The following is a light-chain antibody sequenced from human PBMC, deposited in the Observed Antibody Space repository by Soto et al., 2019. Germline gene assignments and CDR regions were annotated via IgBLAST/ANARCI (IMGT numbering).Light chain of an antibody. V-gene: IGLV2-14*01. CDR3: SSYTSSSTV. Sequence: QSALTQPASVSGSPGQSITISCTGTSSDVGGYNYVSWYQQHPGKAPKLMIYEVSNRPSGDSNRFSGSKSGNTASLTISGLQAEDEADYYCSSYTSSSTVFGGGTKLTVL. CDR1: SSDVGGYNY. CDR2: EVS. J-gene: IGLJ2*01.